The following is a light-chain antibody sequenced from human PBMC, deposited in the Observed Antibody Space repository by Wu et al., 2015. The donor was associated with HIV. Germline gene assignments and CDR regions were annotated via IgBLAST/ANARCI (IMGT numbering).Light chain of an antibody. CDR1: QSVGSN. V-gene: IGKV3-15*01. Sequence: EVVMTQSPATLSVSPGERVTLSCRASQSVGSNLAWYQQKPGQAPRLLISGASNRAAGVPARFSGSRSGTDFTLSVSSLQSEDFAIYYCQQYDFWPRTFGPGTRVEIE. J-gene: IGKJ1*01. CDR3: QQYDFWPRT. CDR2: GAS.